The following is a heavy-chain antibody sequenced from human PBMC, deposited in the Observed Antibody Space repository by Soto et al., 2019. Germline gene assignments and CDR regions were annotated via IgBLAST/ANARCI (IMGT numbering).Heavy chain of an antibody. CDR1: GGTFSSYA. V-gene: IGHV1-69*01. CDR3: ARLAALLFYYGMDV. J-gene: IGHJ6*02. CDR2: IIPIFGTA. D-gene: IGHD3-10*01. Sequence: QVQLVQSGAEVKKPGSSVKVSCKASGGTFSSYAISWVRQAPGQGLEWMGGIIPIFGTANYAQKFQGRVTITADESMSTAYMELSSLRSEDTAVYYCARLAALLFYYGMDVWGQGTTVTVSS.